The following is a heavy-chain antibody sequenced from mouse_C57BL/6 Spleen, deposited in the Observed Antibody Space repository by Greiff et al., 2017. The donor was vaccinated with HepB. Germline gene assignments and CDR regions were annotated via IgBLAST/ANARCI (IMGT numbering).Heavy chain of an antibody. CDR1: GYTFTDYE. V-gene: IGHV1-15*01. D-gene: IGHD2-5*01. CDR3: TSKGLNYSNRGFAY. Sequence: QVQLKQSGAELVRPGASVTLSCKASGYTFTDYEMHWVKQTPVHGLEWIGAIDPETGGTAYNQKFKGKAILTADKSSSTAYMELRSLTSEDSAVYYCTSKGLNYSNRGFAYWGQGTLVTVSA. CDR2: IDPETGGT. J-gene: IGHJ3*01.